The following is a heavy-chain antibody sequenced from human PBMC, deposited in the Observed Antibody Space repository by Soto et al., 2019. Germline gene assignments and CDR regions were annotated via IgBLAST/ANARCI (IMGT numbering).Heavy chain of an antibody. CDR1: GDSVSNSGYY. V-gene: IGHV4-39*01. Sequence: QLLLQESGPGLVKPSETLSLTCTVSGDSVSNSGYYWGWIRQSPGKRLEWIGSVSFSGSKYYNPSLRGRVTFSVDTSKTLISLKLRSVTAADTAVYYCARGSTWQGSDGFAPWGQGTLGTVSS. CDR3: ARGSTWQGSDGFAP. J-gene: IGHJ5*02. D-gene: IGHD6-13*01. CDR2: VSFSGSK.